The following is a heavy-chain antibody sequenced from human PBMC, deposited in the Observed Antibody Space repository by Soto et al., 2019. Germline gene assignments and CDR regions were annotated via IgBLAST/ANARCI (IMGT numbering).Heavy chain of an antibody. CDR3: ASRPKPGY. CDR1: GFTFDDYA. V-gene: IGHV3-9*01. D-gene: IGHD6-13*01. Sequence: GGSLRLSCAASGFTFDDYAMHWVRQAPGKGLEWVSGISWNSGSIGYADSVKGRFTISRDNAKNSLYLQMNSLRAEDTAVYYCASRPKPGYWGQGTLVTVSS. J-gene: IGHJ4*02. CDR2: ISWNSGSI.